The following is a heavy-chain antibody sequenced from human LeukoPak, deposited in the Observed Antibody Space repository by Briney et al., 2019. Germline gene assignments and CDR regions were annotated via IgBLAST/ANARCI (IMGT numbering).Heavy chain of an antibody. CDR1: GGSISSSNW. CDR3: ARQMGLWVNWFDP. J-gene: IGHJ5*02. D-gene: IGHD5-18*01. Sequence: RPSETLSLTCAVSGGSISSSNWWSWVRQPPGKGLEWIGEIYHSGSTNYNPSLKSRVTISVDKSKNQFSLKLSSVTVADTAVYYCARQMGLWVNWFDPWGQGTLVTVSS. CDR2: IYHSGST. V-gene: IGHV4-4*02.